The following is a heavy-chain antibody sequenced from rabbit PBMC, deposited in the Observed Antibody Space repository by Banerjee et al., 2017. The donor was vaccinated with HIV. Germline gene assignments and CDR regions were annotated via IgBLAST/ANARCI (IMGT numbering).Heavy chain of an antibody. CDR3: ARDADSSRDGYCFDL. Sequence: QSLEESGGDLVKPGASLTLTCTASGFDFSNYFMCWVRQAPGKGPEWIACIYTGDGNTYYASWAKGRFTISKTSSTTVTLQMTSLTAADTATYFCARDADSSRDGYCFDLWGPGTLVTVS. CDR1: GFDFSNYF. J-gene: IGHJ4*01. CDR2: IYTGDGNT. V-gene: IGHV1S40*01. D-gene: IGHD8-1*01.